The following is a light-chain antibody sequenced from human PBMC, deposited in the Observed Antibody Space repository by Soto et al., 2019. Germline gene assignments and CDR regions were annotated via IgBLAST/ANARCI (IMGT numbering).Light chain of an antibody. CDR2: EVS. Sequence: QSVLTQPASVSGSPGQSITISCTGTSSDVGSYNLVSWYQQHPGKAPKLMIYEVSKRPSGVSNRFSGSKSGNTASLTISGLQADDEADYYSCSYSGRSTYVSGTGTKVTDL. CDR3: CSYSGRSTYV. J-gene: IGLJ1*01. CDR1: SSDVGSYNL. V-gene: IGLV2-23*02.